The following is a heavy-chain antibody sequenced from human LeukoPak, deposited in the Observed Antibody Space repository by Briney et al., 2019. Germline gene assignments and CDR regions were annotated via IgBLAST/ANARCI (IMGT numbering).Heavy chain of an antibody. CDR2: INPSGGGT. CDR3: ARDSIVAPSFDY. V-gene: IGHV1-46*01. D-gene: IGHD5-12*01. CDR1: GYTFTKHY. J-gene: IGHJ4*02. Sequence: ASVKVSCKASGYTFTKHYVHWVRQAPGQGLEWMGIINPSGGGTGYAQKFQGRVTLTRDTSTRTVYMELSSLRSEDTAVYYCARDSIVAPSFDYWGQGTLVTVSS.